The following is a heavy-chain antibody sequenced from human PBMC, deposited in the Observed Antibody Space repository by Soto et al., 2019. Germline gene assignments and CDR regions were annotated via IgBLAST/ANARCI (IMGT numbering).Heavy chain of an antibody. J-gene: IGHJ6*04. D-gene: IGHD3-3*01. CDR2: INPNSGGT. V-gene: IGHV1-2*04. CDR3: ARGLETPYDFWSGYYGTGDYYGMDV. Sequence: QVQLVQSGAEVKKPGASVKVSCKASGYTFTGYYMHWVRQAPGQGLEWMGWINPNSGGTNYAQKFQGWVTMTRDTSISTAYMELSRLRSDDTAVYYCARGLETPYDFWSGYYGTGDYYGMDVWGKGTTVTVSS. CDR1: GYTFTGYY.